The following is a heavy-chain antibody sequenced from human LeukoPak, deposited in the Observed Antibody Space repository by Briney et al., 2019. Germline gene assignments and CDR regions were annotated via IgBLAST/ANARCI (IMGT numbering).Heavy chain of an antibody. CDR1: GYTLTELS. Sequence: ASVKVSCKVSGYTLTELSMHWVRQAPGKGLEWMGGFDPEDGETIYAQKFQGRVTMTEDTSTDTAYMELSSLRSEDTAVYYCAKTYGYYGSGSYYLDIWGQGTMVTVSS. J-gene: IGHJ3*02. V-gene: IGHV1-24*01. CDR3: AKTYGYYGSGSYYLDI. D-gene: IGHD3-10*01. CDR2: FDPEDGET.